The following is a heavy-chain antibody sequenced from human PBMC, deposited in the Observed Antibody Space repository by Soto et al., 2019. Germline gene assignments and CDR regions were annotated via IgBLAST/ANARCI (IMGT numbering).Heavy chain of an antibody. CDR3: ARLGRYYQSLDP. CDR2: IYYSGST. CDR1: CFSLCSSSYY. J-gene: IGHJ5*02. Sequence: PSETLDLPLTISCFSLCSSSYYRGWIRQPPGKGLEWIGSIYYSGSTYYNPSLKSRVTISVDTSKSQFSLKLISVTAADTAVYYCARLGRYYQSLDPWGQGTLVTVSS. V-gene: IGHV4-39*01. D-gene: IGHD3-22*01.